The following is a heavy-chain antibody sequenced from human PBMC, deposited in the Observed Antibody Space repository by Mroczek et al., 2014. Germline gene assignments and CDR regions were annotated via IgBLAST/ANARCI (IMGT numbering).Heavy chain of an antibody. J-gene: IGHJ5*02. V-gene: IGHV1-8*01. CDR1: GYTFTSYD. CDR3: ARIQYSSSWNAGWFDP. Sequence: SGAEVKKPGASVKVSCKASGYTFTSYDINWVRQATGRGLEWMGWMNPNSGNTGYAQKFQGRVTMTRNTSISTAYMELSSLRSEDTAVYYCARIQYSSSWNAGWFDPWGQGTLVTVSS. CDR2: MNPNSGNT. D-gene: IGHD6-13*01.